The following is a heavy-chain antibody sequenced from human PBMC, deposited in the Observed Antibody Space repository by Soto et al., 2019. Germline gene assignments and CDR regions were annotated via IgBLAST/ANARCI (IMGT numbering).Heavy chain of an antibody. J-gene: IGHJ6*02. Sequence: QVQLVESGGGVVQPGRSLRLSCAASGFTSSSYAMHWVRQAPGKGLEWVAVISYDGSKKYYADSVKGRFTISRDNSKNTRYLQRNSLKTEDRVVYYWAREVVAPEHYNNGMAVWGQGPTVTVSS. D-gene: IGHD2-15*01. CDR1: GFTSSSYA. CDR2: ISYDGSKK. CDR3: AREVVAPEHYNNGMAV. V-gene: IGHV3-30-3*01.